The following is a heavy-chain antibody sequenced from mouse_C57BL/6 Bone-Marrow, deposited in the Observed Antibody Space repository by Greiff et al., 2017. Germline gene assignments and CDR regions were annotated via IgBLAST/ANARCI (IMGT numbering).Heavy chain of an antibody. V-gene: IGHV5-9-1*02. J-gene: IGHJ2*01. D-gene: IGHD2-3*01. CDR2: ISSCGDYI. CDR3: TRDWGWLQDY. Sequence: EVHLVESGEGLVKPGGSLKLSCAASGFTFSSYAMSWVRQTPEKRLEWVAYISSCGDYIYYADTVKGRFTISRDNARHTLYLQMSSLKSEDTAMYYCTRDWGWLQDYWGQGTTLTVAS. CDR1: GFTFSSYA.